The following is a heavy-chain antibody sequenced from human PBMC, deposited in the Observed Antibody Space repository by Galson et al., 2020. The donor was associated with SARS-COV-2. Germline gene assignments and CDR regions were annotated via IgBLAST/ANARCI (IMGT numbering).Heavy chain of an antibody. V-gene: IGHV5-51*01. Sequence: GESLKISCKVSGYSITNYWIAWVRQMPGKGLEWMGIIYLADSDTRYSPSFQGQVTISADKSISTAYLQWSSLKASDTAMYYCATNYYDISGYYWRHWFDPCGQGTLVIVSS. CDR3: ATNYYDISGYYWRHWFDP. CDR1: GYSITNYW. CDR2: IYLADSDT. J-gene: IGHJ5*02. D-gene: IGHD3-22*01.